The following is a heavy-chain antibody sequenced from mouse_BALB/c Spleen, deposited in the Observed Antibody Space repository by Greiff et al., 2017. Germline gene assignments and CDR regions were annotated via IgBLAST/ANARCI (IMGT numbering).Heavy chain of an antibody. CDR2: ISDGGSYT. CDR3: AREEITTVVATAWFAY. V-gene: IGHV5-4*02. D-gene: IGHD1-1*01. J-gene: IGHJ3*01. Sequence: EVKVEESGGGLVKPGGSLKLSCAASGFTFSDYYMYWVRQTPEKRLEWVATISDGGSYTYYPDSVKGRFTISRDNAKNNLYLQMSSLKPEDTAMYYCAREEITTVVATAWFAYWGQGTLVTVSA. CDR1: GFTFSDYY.